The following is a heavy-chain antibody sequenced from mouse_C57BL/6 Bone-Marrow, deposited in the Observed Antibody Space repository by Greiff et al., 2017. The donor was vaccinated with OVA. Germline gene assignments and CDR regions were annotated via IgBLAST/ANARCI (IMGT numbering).Heavy chain of an antibody. CDR1: GYAFTNYL. D-gene: IGHD2-1*01. Sequence: QVQLQQSGAELVRPGTSVKVSCKASGYAFTNYLIEWVKQRPGQGLEWIGVINPGSGGTNYNEKFKGKATLTADKSSSTAYMQLSSLTSEDSAVYFCARKGGNPWFAYWGQGTLVTVSA. J-gene: IGHJ3*01. V-gene: IGHV1-54*01. CDR2: INPGSGGT. CDR3: ARKGGNPWFAY.